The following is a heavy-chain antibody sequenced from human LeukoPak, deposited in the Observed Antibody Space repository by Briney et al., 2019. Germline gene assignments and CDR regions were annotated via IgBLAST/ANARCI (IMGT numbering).Heavy chain of an antibody. CDR1: GYTFTGYY. Sequence: GASVKVSCKASGYTFTGYYMHWVRQAPGQGLEWMGWINPDSGGTNYAQKFQGRVTMTRDTSISTAYMELSRLRSDDTAVYYCASPFQYSSSWYYMDVWGKGTTVTVSS. D-gene: IGHD6-13*01. J-gene: IGHJ6*03. V-gene: IGHV1-2*02. CDR2: INPDSGGT. CDR3: ASPFQYSSSWYYMDV.